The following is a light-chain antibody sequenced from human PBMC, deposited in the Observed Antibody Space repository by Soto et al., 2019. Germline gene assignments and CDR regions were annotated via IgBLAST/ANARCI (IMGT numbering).Light chain of an antibody. CDR3: QQYGSSLGWS. Sequence: EIVLTQSPGTLSLSPGERATLSCRASQSVSSSYLAWYQQKPGQAPRLLIYGASSRATGIPDRFSGSESGTDFTFTISRLEPEDFEVYYCQQYGSSLGWSFGQGTKVEIK. CDR1: QSVSSSY. J-gene: IGKJ1*01. V-gene: IGKV3-20*01. CDR2: GAS.